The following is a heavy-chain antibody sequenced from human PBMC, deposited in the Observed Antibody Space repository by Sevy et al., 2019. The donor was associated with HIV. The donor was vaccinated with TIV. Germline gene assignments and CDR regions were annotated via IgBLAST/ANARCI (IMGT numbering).Heavy chain of an antibody. Sequence: GGSLRLSCAASGFTFSSYAMSWVRQAPGKGLEWVSAISGSGGSTYYADSVKGRFTISRGNSKNTLYLQMNSLRAEDTGVYYCAKGRHLITMIGVVTITGGGDYFDYWGQGTLVTVSS. CDR2: ISGSGGST. J-gene: IGHJ4*02. CDR3: AKGRHLITMIGVVTITGGGDYFDY. CDR1: GFTFSSYA. D-gene: IGHD3-22*01. V-gene: IGHV3-23*01.